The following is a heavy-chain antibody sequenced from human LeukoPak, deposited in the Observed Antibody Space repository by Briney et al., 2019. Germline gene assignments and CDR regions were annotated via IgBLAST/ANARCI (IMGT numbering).Heavy chain of an antibody. V-gene: IGHV3-23*01. D-gene: IGHD6-13*01. Sequence: PGGSLRLSCVASGFTFSNYWMSWVRQAPGKGLEWVSDISGSGGNTYYAESVKGRFTISRDNSKNTVYLQMNSLRAEDTALYYASGHGSNSYWGQGTLVTVSS. CDR1: GFTFSNYW. CDR2: ISGSGGNT. J-gene: IGHJ4*02. CDR3: SGHGSNSY.